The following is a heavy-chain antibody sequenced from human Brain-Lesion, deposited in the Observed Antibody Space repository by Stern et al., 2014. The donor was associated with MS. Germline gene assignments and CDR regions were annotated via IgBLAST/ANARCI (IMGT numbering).Heavy chain of an antibody. J-gene: IGHJ6*02. CDR3: ARGRVVPGFQYYATDV. CDR1: GGSISSGGYY. D-gene: IGHD2-2*01. CDR2: IFNSGSP. Sequence: VHLVESGPGLVKPSQTLSLSCTVSGGSISSGGYYWSWIRQPAGKGLEWIGRIFNSGSPSYNPSPKSRVTISIDTAKNQFSLGLNSMTAADTAVYYCARGRVVPGFQYYATDVWGQGTTVIVSS. V-gene: IGHV4-61*02.